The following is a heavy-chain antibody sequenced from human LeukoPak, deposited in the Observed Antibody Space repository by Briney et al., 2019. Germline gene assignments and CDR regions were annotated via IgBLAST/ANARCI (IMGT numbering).Heavy chain of an antibody. D-gene: IGHD2-2*01. V-gene: IGHV4-61*02. CDR1: GGSISSGSYY. Sequence: SETLSLTCTVSGGSISSGSYYWSWIRQPAGKGLEWIGRIYTSGSTNYNPSLKSRVTISVDTSKNQFSLKLSSVTAADTAVYYCARDYCSSTSCYHWFDPWGQGTLVTVSS. CDR3: ARDYCSSTSCYHWFDP. J-gene: IGHJ5*02. CDR2: IYTSGST.